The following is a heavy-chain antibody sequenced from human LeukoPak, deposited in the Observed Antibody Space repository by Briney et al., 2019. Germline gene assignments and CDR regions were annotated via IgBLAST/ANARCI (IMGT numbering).Heavy chain of an antibody. CDR3: ASEVAAAGGLDY. CDR1: GFTSSSYS. CDR2: ISSSSSYI. D-gene: IGHD6-13*01. Sequence: GGSLRLSCAASGFTSSSYSMNWVRQAPGKGLEWVSSISSSSSYIYYADSVKGRFTISRDNAKNSLYLQMNSLRAEDTAVYYCASEVAAAGGLDYWGQGTLVTVSS. J-gene: IGHJ4*02. V-gene: IGHV3-21*01.